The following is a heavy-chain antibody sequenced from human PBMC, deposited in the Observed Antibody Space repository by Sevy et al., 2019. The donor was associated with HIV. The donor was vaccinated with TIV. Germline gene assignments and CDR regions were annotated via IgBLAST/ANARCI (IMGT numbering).Heavy chain of an antibody. CDR3: AREIAAAGSY. CDR1: GFTFSSYW. Sequence: GGSLRLSCAASGFTFSSYWMTWVRQAPGKGLEWVANIKQDGSKKYYVESVKGGLTISRDNAKNSVYLQMNSLRAEDTAVYYCAREIAAAGSYWGQGTLVTVSS. CDR2: IKQDGSKK. D-gene: IGHD6-13*01. J-gene: IGHJ4*02. V-gene: IGHV3-7*01.